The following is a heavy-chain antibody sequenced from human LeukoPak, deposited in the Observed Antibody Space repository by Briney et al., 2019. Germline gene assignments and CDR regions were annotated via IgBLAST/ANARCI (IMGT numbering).Heavy chain of an antibody. CDR3: ARGGTYNDILSFDP. J-gene: IGHJ5*02. Sequence: SETLSLTCTVSGGSISYYYWTWIRQSPGKGLEWIGQIYYTGSTYYNPSLKRRVTISVDTSRNQFSLNLTSVTAADMAVYYCARGGTYNDILSFDPWGQGTLVTVSS. CDR1: GGSISYYY. V-gene: IGHV4-59*01. D-gene: IGHD3-9*01. CDR2: IYYTGST.